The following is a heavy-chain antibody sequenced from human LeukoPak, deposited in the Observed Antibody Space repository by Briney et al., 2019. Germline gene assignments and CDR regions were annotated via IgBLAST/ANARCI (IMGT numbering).Heavy chain of an antibody. D-gene: IGHD4-23*01. CDR1: GYTFTSYG. CDR3: ARDNSVEDTAWWFDP. V-gene: IGHV1-18*01. Sequence: GASVKVSCTASGYTFTSYGVSWVRQAPGQGLEWMGWISAYNGNTNYAQKLQGRVTMTTDTSTSTAYMELSSLRSEDTAVYYCARDNSVEDTAWWFDPWGQGTLVTVSS. J-gene: IGHJ5*02. CDR2: ISAYNGNT.